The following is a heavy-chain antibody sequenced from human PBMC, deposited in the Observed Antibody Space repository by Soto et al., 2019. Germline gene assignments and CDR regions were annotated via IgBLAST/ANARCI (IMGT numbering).Heavy chain of an antibody. CDR3: SRQGFGPLHGLVDV. Sequence: QVQLQESGPGLVKPSETLSLSCTVSGGSISSYYWSWFRQSPGKRMEWIGYVHHSWGSSYNPSLQSRVAISLATSKSRFSLKVTSVTATDTAGYYCSRQGFGPLHGLVDVWGQGTTVTVSS. CDR2: VHHSWGS. D-gene: IGHD3-10*01. J-gene: IGHJ6*02. CDR1: GGSISSYY. V-gene: IGHV4-59*08.